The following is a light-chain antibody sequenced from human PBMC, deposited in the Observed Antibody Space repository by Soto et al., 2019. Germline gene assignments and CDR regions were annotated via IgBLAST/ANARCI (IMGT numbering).Light chain of an antibody. V-gene: IGKV3-20*01. J-gene: IGKJ1*01. CDR1: QIVTSSY. CDR2: GAS. CDR3: QQYGSSPGT. Sequence: EIVLTQSPATLSVSPGERATLSCRASQIVTSSYLAWYQQKPGQAPKLIIFGASIRATDVPDRFSGSGSGTAFTLTISRLEPEDFAVYYCQQYGSSPGTFGQGTKVDIK.